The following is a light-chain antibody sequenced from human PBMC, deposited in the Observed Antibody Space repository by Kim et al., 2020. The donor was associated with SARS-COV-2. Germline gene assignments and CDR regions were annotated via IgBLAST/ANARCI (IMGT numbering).Light chain of an antibody. CDR2: QDN. Sequence: SYELTQPPSVSVSPGQTASITCSGDKLGDKYACWYQQKPGQSLVLVIYQDNGRPTGIPERFSGSNSGNTATLTISGTQAMDEANYYSQAWDSSAYYVFGTGTKVTVL. CDR1: KLGDKY. J-gene: IGLJ1*01. V-gene: IGLV3-1*01. CDR3: QAWDSSAYYV.